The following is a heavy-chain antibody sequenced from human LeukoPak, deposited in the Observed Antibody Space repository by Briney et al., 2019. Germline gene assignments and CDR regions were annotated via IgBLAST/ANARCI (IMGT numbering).Heavy chain of an antibody. CDR1: GDTFTNYY. CDR2: LNPSGGST. D-gene: IGHD5-18*01. CDR3: ARALPHRRLMDTTMEQHWFDP. J-gene: IGHJ5*02. V-gene: IGHV1-46*01. Sequence: ASVKVSCKASGDTFTNYYMHWVRQAPGQGPEWMGILNPSGGSTTYAQKFQGRVTMTRDMSTSTVYMELSSLRSEDTAVYYCARALPHRRLMDTTMEQHWFDPWGQGTLVTVSS.